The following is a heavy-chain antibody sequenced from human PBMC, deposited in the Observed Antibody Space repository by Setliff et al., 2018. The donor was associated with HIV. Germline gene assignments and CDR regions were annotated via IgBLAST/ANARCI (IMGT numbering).Heavy chain of an antibody. Sequence: ASVKVSCKASGYTFTSYDINWVRQATGQGLEWMGWMNPNSGNTGYAQKFQGRVTMTRNTSISTAYMELSSLRSEDTAVYYCARGPPRDILTGYYSLGYWGQGTLVTVSS. J-gene: IGHJ4*02. CDR1: GYTFTSYD. CDR2: MNPNSGNT. CDR3: ARGPPRDILTGYYSLGY. D-gene: IGHD3-9*01. V-gene: IGHV1-8*02.